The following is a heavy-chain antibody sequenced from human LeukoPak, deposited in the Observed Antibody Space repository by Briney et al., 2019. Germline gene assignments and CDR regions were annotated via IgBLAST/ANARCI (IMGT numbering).Heavy chain of an antibody. D-gene: IGHD6-13*01. J-gene: IGHJ6*04. V-gene: IGHV1-2*04. Sequence: GASVKVSCKASGYTFTGYYMHWVRQAPGQGLEWMGWINPNSGGTNYAQKFQGWVTMTRDTSISTAYMELSRLRSDDTAVYYCARGVAAAGMDYYYGMYVWGKGTTVTVSS. CDR1: GYTFTGYY. CDR3: ARGVAAAGMDYYYGMYV. CDR2: INPNSGGT.